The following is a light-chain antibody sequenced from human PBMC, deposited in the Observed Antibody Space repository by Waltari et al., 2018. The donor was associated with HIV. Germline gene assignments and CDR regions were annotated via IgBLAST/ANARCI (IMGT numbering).Light chain of an antibody. J-gene: IGLJ3*02. CDR2: EVS. CDR3: SSARV. CDR1: SSDVGGYNY. Sequence: QSALTQPPSASGSPGQSVTISCTGTSSDVGGYNYVSWYQQHPGKATKLMIYEVSKRPSGVPDRFSGSKSGNTASLTVSGLQAEDEADYYCSSARVFGGGTKLTGL. V-gene: IGLV2-8*01.